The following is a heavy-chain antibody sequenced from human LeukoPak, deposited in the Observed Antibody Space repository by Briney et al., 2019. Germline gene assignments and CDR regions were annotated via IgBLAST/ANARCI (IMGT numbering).Heavy chain of an antibody. J-gene: IGHJ4*02. CDR2: IYTSGST. Sequence: SETLSLTCTVSGGSISSYYWSWIRQPPGKGLEWIGYIYTSGSTNYNPSLKSRVTISVDTSKNQFSPKLSSVTAADTAVYYCARLDPGYFDYWGQGTLVTVSS. V-gene: IGHV4-4*09. CDR3: ARLDPGYFDY. CDR1: GGSISSYY. D-gene: IGHD1-1*01.